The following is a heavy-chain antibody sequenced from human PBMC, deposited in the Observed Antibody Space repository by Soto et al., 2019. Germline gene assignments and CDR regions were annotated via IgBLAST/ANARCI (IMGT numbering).Heavy chain of an antibody. Sequence: QVQLVQSGAEVKKPGSSVKVSCKASGGTFSSYAISWVRQAPGQGLEWMGGIIPISGTANYAQKVQGRVTIPADESTNPAYMELSSQNSEDTAVYYCARSQGSSTSLEIYYYYYYGMDVWGHGTTVTVSS. J-gene: IGHJ6*02. CDR3: ARSQGSSTSLEIYYYYYYGMDV. D-gene: IGHD2-2*01. CDR1: GGTFSSYA. V-gene: IGHV1-69*01. CDR2: IIPISGTA.